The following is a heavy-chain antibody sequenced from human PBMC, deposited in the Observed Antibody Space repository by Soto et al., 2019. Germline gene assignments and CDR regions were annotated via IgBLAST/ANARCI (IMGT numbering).Heavy chain of an antibody. CDR2: ISYDVINN. CDR3: AKDFIMYYFFWSGTLSDQPYYYYGMDV. CDR1: GFTFSSYG. D-gene: IGHD3-3*01. Sequence: GGSLRLSCAASGFTFSSYGMHWVRQAPGKGLEWVAVISYDVINNYYADSVKVRFTISRYNSKNTLYLQINSLRAEDTAVYYFAKDFIMYYFFWSGTLSDQPYYYYGMDVWGQGTTVTVSS. J-gene: IGHJ6*02. V-gene: IGHV3-30*18.